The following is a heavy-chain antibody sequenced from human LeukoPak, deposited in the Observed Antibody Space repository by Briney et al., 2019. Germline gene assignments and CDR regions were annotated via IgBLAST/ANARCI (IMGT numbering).Heavy chain of an antibody. CDR1: GFTVSSNY. CDR3: ARGSRYGDYPYYCDF. D-gene: IGHD4-17*01. V-gene: IGHV3-53*01. Sequence: SGGSLRLSCAASGFTVSSNYMSWVRQAPGKGLEWVSVIYSGGSTYYADSVKGRFTISRDNSKNTVLLQMNNLRLEDAAVYYCARGSRYGDYPYYCDFWGQGTLVTVSS. J-gene: IGHJ4*02. CDR2: IYSGGST.